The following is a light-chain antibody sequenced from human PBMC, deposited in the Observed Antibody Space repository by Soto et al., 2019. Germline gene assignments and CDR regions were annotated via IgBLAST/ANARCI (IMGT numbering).Light chain of an antibody. CDR1: QDIGSV. CDR2: AAS. Sequence: IRMNQSPSSLSASPGDTVTITCRASQDIGSVLAWYQQKPGKVPKLLIYAASTLQSGVPSRFSGSGSGTDFTLTISSLQPEDVATYYCQKYNSAPLTFGGGTKVDIK. CDR3: QKYNSAPLT. J-gene: IGKJ4*01. V-gene: IGKV1-27*01.